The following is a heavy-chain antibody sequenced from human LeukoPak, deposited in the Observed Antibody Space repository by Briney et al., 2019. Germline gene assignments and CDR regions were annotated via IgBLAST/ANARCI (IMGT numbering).Heavy chain of an antibody. Sequence: ASVKVSCKASGYTFTGYYMHWVRQAPGQGLEWMGWINPNSGGTNYAQKFQGRVTMTRYTSISTAYMELSRLRSDDTAVYYCARGYDFWSGYYVHYYYGMDVWGQGTTVTVSS. J-gene: IGHJ6*02. D-gene: IGHD3-3*01. CDR3: ARGYDFWSGYYVHYYYGMDV. V-gene: IGHV1-2*02. CDR2: INPNSGGT. CDR1: GYTFTGYY.